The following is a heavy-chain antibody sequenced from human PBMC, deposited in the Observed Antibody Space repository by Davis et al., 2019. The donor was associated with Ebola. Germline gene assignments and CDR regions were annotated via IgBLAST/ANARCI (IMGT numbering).Heavy chain of an antibody. Sequence: PGGSLRLSCTASGFTFSSYAMHWVRQAPGKGLEWVAVISYDGSNKYYADSVKGRFTISRDNSKNTLYLQMNSLRAEDTAVYYCARARYFDWLGSYYYGMDVWGQGTTVTVSS. CDR3: ARARYFDWLGSYYYGMDV. V-gene: IGHV3-30-3*01. D-gene: IGHD3-9*01. J-gene: IGHJ6*02. CDR1: GFTFSSYA. CDR2: ISYDGSNK.